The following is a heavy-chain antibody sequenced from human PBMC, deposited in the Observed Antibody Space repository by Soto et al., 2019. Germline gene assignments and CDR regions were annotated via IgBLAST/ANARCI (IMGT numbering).Heavy chain of an antibody. V-gene: IGHV1-69*13. J-gene: IGHJ4*02. CDR3: ARGGSGYTWFNEF. D-gene: IGHD3-22*01. Sequence: ASVKVSCKASGGLFSSYPISWVRQVPGQGLEWMGGIIPVFQTAYYTQRFQGRVTITADESTNTAYMELSSLRSEDTAIYYCARGGSGYTWFNEFWGQGTLVTVYS. CDR2: IIPVFQTA. CDR1: GGLFSSYP.